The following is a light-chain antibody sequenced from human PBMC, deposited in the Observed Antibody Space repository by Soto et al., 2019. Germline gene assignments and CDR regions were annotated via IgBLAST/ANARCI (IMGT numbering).Light chain of an antibody. CDR2: GAS. Sequence: EIVLTQSPGTLSLSPGERATLSCRASQSASSNYLAWYQQKPGQAPRLLIYGASSRATGIPDRFSGSGSGTDFTLTISRLEPEDFAVYYCQRYGSSPKFTFGPGTKVDIK. V-gene: IGKV3-20*01. J-gene: IGKJ3*01. CDR1: QSASSNY. CDR3: QRYGSSPKFT.